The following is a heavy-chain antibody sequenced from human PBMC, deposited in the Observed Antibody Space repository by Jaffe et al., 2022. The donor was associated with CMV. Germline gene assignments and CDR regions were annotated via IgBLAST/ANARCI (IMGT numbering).Heavy chain of an antibody. CDR3: ARMLYSSSSGGANWFDP. Sequence: QVTLRESGPALVKPTQTLTLTCTFSGFSLSTSGMCVSWIRQPPGKALEWLALIDWDDDKYYSTSLKTRLTISKDTSKNQVVLTMTNMDPVDTATYYCARMLYSSSSGGANWFDPWGQGTLVTVSS. CDR2: IDWDDDK. J-gene: IGHJ5*02. V-gene: IGHV2-70*01. D-gene: IGHD6-6*01. CDR1: GFSLSTSGMC.